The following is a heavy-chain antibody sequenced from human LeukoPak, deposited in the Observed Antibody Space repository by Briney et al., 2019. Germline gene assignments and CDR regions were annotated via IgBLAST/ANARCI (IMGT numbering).Heavy chain of an antibody. CDR2: IRFDGSNK. J-gene: IGHJ4*02. Sequence: GGSLRLSCAASGFTFNDYGMHWVRQAPGKGLEWVTFIRFDGSNKYYAESVKGRFTISRDNSMNTLYLQMNSLRAEDTAANDVAKPSPIVAAGGKYDFEFWGRGTLVIVSA. V-gene: IGHV3-30*02. CDR3: AKPSPIVAAGGKYDFEF. D-gene: IGHD6-13*01. CDR1: GFTFNDYG.